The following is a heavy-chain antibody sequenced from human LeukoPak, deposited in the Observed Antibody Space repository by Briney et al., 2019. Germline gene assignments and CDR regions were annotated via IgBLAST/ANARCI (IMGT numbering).Heavy chain of an antibody. D-gene: IGHD2-8*01. Sequence: SETLSLTCTVSGGSISSYYWSWIRQPPGKGLEWIGYIYYSGSTNYNPSLKSRVTISVDTSKNQFSLKLSSVAAADTAVYYCARDNGRDDAFDIWGQGTMVTVSS. CDR1: GGSISSYY. CDR2: IYYSGST. V-gene: IGHV4-59*01. J-gene: IGHJ3*02. CDR3: ARDNGRDDAFDI.